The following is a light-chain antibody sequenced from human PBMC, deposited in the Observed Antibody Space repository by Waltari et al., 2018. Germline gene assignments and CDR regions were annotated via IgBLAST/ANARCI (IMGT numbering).Light chain of an antibody. Sequence: DIVMTQSPDSLAVSLGERGTINCKSSQNVLYSSNNQNYLAWYQKRPGQPPNLLSYWASTRESGVPDRVIGSGSGTDFTLTISSLQAEDVALYYCQQYYSAPLTFGQGTKVEIK. CDR1: QNVLYSSNNQNY. CDR2: WAS. J-gene: IGKJ1*01. V-gene: IGKV4-1*01. CDR3: QQYYSAPLT.